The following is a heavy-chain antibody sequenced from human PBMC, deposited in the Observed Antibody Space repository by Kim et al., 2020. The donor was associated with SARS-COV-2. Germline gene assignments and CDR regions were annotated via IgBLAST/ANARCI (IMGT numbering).Heavy chain of an antibody. CDR1: GFMFDDHA. D-gene: IGHD6-19*01. V-gene: IGHV3-9*01. CDR3: ARVSDNSGWSRGPFDL. J-gene: IGHJ3*01. CDR2: ISWNSGSI. Sequence: GGSLRLSCEGSGFMFDDHAMNWVRQLPGKGLEWVSGISWNSGSIGYEDSVKGRFIISRDNAKNSLYLEMNSLRVEDTGLYYCARVSDNSGWSRGPFDLWGQGTMVTVSS.